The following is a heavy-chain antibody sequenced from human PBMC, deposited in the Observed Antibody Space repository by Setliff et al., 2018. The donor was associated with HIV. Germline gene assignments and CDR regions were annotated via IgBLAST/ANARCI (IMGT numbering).Heavy chain of an antibody. D-gene: IGHD6-13*01. CDR1: GGSMTNFY. CDR2: MYNGGTT. CDR3: ARHARNSAIGTSWFDP. J-gene: IGHJ5*02. Sequence: SQTLSLTCVVSGGSMTNFYWSWIRQPPGKGLEWIGYMYNGGTTNYNPSLQSRVTMSVDVSKNQFSLNLNSVTAADTALYYCARHARNSAIGTSWFDPWGQGTLVTV. V-gene: IGHV4-59*08.